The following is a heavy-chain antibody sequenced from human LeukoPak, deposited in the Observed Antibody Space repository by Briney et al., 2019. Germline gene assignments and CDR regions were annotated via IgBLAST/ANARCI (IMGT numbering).Heavy chain of an antibody. J-gene: IGHJ5*02. CDR2: IYYSGRT. D-gene: IGHD3-10*01. Sequence: PSETLSLTCGVSGGSVSSASYYWSWIRQPPGKGPEWIGYIYYSGRTAYNPSLASRATISVDTSKNQFSLKLSSVTAADTAVYYCATLLMVQAKISWFDPWGQGTLVTVSS. V-gene: IGHV4-61*01. CDR3: ATLLMVQAKISWFDP. CDR1: GGSVSSASYY.